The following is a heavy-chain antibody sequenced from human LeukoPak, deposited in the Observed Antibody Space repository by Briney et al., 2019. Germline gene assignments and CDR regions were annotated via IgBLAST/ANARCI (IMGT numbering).Heavy chain of an antibody. CDR2: IYYSGST. D-gene: IGHD5-18*01. Sequence: SETLSLTCTVSGGSISSSSYYWGWIRQPPGKGLEWIGSIYYSGSTYYNPSLKSRVTMSVDTSKNQFSLKLSSVTAADTAVYYCASLTGYSYGFNIGVSIHYYYYMDVWDKGTTVTVSS. CDR1: GGSISSSSYY. V-gene: IGHV4-39*07. CDR3: ASLTGYSYGFNIGVSIHYYYYMDV. J-gene: IGHJ6*03.